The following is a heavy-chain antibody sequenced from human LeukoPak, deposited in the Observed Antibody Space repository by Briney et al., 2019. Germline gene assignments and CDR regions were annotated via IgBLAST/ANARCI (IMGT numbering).Heavy chain of an antibody. J-gene: IGHJ4*02. CDR2: ISGSGGST. CDR3: AKASPVTSWAATTDDY. CDR1: GFTFSSYA. V-gene: IGHV3-23*01. Sequence: GGSLRLSCAASGFTFSSYAMSWVRQAPGKGLEWVSAISGSGGSTYYADSVKGRFTISRDNSRNTLYLQMNSLRAEDTAVYYCAKASPVTSWAATTDDYWGQGTLVTVSS. D-gene: IGHD4-17*01.